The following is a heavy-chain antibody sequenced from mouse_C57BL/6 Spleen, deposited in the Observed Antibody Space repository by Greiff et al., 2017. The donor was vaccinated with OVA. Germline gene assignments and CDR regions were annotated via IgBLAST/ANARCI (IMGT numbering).Heavy chain of an antibody. CDR1: GFTFSSYA. CDR2: ISDGGSYT. V-gene: IGHV5-4*01. Sequence: VMLVESGGGLVKPGGSLKLSCAASGFTFSSYAMSWVRQTPEKRLEWVATISDGGSYTYYPDNVKGRFTISRDNAKNNLYLQMSHLKSEDTAMYYCAREYYYGTAWFAYWGQGTLVTVSA. J-gene: IGHJ3*01. CDR3: AREYYYGTAWFAY. D-gene: IGHD1-1*01.